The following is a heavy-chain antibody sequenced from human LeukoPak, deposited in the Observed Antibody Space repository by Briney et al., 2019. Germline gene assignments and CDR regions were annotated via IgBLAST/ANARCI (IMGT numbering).Heavy chain of an antibody. CDR2: ISSSSSYI. CDR3: ARATRVTGTTPLDY. J-gene: IGHJ4*02. D-gene: IGHD1-7*01. Sequence: LSLTCAVYGESLNYYYWSWIRQSPGKGLEWVSSISSSSSYIYYADSVKGRFTISRDNAKNSLYLQMNSLRAEDTAVYYCARATRVTGTTPLDYWGQGTLVTVSS. CDR1: GESLNYYY. V-gene: IGHV3-11*06.